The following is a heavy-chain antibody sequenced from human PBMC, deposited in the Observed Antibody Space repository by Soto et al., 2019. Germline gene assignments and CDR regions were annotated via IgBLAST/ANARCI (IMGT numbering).Heavy chain of an antibody. D-gene: IGHD2-2*01. V-gene: IGHV1-3*01. J-gene: IGHJ6*02. Sequence: ASVKVSCKASGYTFTSYAMHWVRQAPGQRLEWMGWINAGNGNTKYSQKFQGRVTITRDTSASTAYMELSSLRSEDTAVYYCARDRCSSTSCYQGRDYYYGMDVWGQGTTVTVSS. CDR2: INAGNGNT. CDR3: ARDRCSSTSCYQGRDYYYGMDV. CDR1: GYTFTSYA.